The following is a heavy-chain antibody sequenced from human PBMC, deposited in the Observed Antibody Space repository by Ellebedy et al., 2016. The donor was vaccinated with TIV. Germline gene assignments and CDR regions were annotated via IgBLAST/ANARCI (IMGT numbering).Heavy chain of an antibody. D-gene: IGHD3-10*01. J-gene: IGHJ6*02. CDR3: ARDTYGVRGMDV. CDR2: INSDGSST. V-gene: IGHV3-74*01. Sequence: GGSPRLSCAASGFTFSSYWMHWVRHAPGKGLVWVSRINSDGSSTSYADSVKGRFTISRDNAKNTLYLQMNSLRAEDTAVYYCARDTYGVRGMDVWGQGTTVTVSS. CDR1: GFTFSSYW.